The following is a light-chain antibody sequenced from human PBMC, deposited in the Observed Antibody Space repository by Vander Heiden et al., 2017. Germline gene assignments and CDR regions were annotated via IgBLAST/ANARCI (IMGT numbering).Light chain of an antibody. CDR2: EGS. J-gene: IGLJ2*01. V-gene: IGLV2-23*01. CDR3: CSDAGSISVV. Sequence: QSALTQPASVSGSPGQSITISCTGTSSDVGSYNLVSWYQQHPGKAPNLMIYEGSKRPSGVANRFSGSKAGNTASLTISGRQAEDEADYYCCSDAGSISVVFGGGTKLTVL. CDR1: SSDVGSYNL.